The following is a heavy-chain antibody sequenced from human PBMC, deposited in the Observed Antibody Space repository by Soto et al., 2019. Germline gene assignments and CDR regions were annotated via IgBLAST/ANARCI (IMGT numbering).Heavy chain of an antibody. CDR1: GYIFNNYG. D-gene: IGHD3-9*01. J-gene: IGHJ4*02. V-gene: IGHV1-18*01. Sequence: QVQLVQSGAEVQKPGASVKVSCKTSGYIFNNYGISWVRQAPGQGLEWMGWIYSKEGKINFAQKFQGRVTMTTDTSTSTAYMELRSLIFGDSAVYFCARDIDFDIDFWGQGTLVTGSS. CDR3: ARDIDFDIDF. CDR2: IYSKEGKI.